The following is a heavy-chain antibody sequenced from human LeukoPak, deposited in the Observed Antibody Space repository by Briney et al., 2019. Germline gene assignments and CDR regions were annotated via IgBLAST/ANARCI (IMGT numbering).Heavy chain of an antibody. CDR3: ARDRGSYGYGASDY. Sequence: GGSLRLSCATSGFTFSRYDMHWVRQAPGKGLEWVAVIWSDVSNKYYVDSVKGRFTISRDNSKNTLYLQMNSLRAEDTALYYCARDRGSYGYGASDYWGQGTLVTVSS. V-gene: IGHV3-33*08. CDR1: GFTFSRYD. CDR2: IWSDVSNK. D-gene: IGHD5-18*01. J-gene: IGHJ4*02.